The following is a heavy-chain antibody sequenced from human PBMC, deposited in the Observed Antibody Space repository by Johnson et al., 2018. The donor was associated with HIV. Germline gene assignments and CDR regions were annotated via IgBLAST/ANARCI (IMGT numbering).Heavy chain of an antibody. V-gene: IGHV3-7*01. CDR2: IKQDGSNK. J-gene: IGHJ3*02. CDR3: ARAAIGVLPAGAFDI. D-gene: IGHD2-2*01. CDR1: GFTFSSYW. Sequence: EVQLVESGGGLVQPGGSLRLSCAASGFTFSSYWMTWVRQAPGKGLEWVANIKQDGSNKFYTDSVKGRFTISRDKTKKTLYLQMNSLRADDTAVYYCARAAIGVLPAGAFDIWGRGTMVTVSS.